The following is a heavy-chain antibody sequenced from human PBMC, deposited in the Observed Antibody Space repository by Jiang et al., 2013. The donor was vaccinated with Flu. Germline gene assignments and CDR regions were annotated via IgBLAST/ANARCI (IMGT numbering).Heavy chain of an antibody. CDR1: GASISSSSYY. Sequence: TLSLTCTVSGASISSSSYYWGWDPPAPREGAGVDWEYLLYGNTYYNSSLKSRVTISVDTSKNQFSLELSSVTAADTAVYYCATRDIAAAGLIRIFHYWGQGTLVTVSS. CDR2: LLYGNT. D-gene: IGHD6-13*01. V-gene: IGHV4-39*01. CDR3: ATRDIAAAGLIRIFHY. J-gene: IGHJ4*02.